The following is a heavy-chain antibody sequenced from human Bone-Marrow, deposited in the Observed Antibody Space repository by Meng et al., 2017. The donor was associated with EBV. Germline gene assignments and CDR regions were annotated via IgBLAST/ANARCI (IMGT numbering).Heavy chain of an antibody. D-gene: IGHD3-10*01. J-gene: IGHJ4*02. CDR2: IKTTSEGATT. CDR1: GGPCNNAW. V-gene: IGHV3-15*01. Sequence: QLVESVGGLVKPGVSLRLSCAASGGPCNNAWKNWVRQAPVKGLDLVGRIKTTSEGATTDFAATVKGRFTISRDDSKNTLYLQMNSLKTEDTAVYYCTTGLLQWFGEKHDYWGQGTLGTVS. CDR3: TTGLLQWFGEKHDY.